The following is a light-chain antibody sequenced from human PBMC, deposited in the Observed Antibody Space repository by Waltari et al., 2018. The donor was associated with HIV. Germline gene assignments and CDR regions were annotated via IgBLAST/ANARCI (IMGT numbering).Light chain of an antibody. V-gene: IGKV4-1*01. Sequence: DIVMTQSPDSLVVSLGERATINCKSSQSLLYSSDNTNCLAWFHQKPGQPPRLLIYWASTRESGVPDRFSGSGSGTDFTLTINSLQPEDFATYYCQQYHNYPLTFGGGTKVEIK. CDR3: QQYHNYPLT. J-gene: IGKJ4*01. CDR2: WAS. CDR1: QSLLYSSDNTNC.